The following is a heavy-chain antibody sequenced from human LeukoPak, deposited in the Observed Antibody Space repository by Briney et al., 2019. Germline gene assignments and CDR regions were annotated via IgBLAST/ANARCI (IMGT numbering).Heavy chain of an antibody. CDR3: ARTPDGYSSSWYYFDY. CDR2: IIPILGIA. V-gene: IGHV1-69*04. D-gene: IGHD6-13*01. J-gene: IGHJ4*02. CDR1: GGTFSSYA. Sequence: SVKVSCKASGGTFSSYAISWVRQAPGRGLEWMGRIIPILGIANYAQKFQGRVTITADKSTSTAYMELSSLRSEDTAVYYCARTPDGYSSSWYYFDYWGQGTLVTVSS.